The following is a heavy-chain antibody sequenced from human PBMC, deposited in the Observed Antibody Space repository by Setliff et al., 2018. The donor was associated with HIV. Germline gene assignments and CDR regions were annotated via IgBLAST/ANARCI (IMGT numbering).Heavy chain of an antibody. CDR2: ISSSSSYI. J-gene: IGHJ4*02. CDR1: GFTFSSYS. Sequence: GGSLRLSCAASGFTFSSYSMNWVRQAPGKGLEWVSSISSSSSYIYYAYSVKGRFTISRDNAKNSLYLQMNSLRAEDTAVYYCAVHYYDSSGYDYWGQGSLVTVST. D-gene: IGHD3-22*01. V-gene: IGHV3-21*01. CDR3: AVHYYDSSGYDY.